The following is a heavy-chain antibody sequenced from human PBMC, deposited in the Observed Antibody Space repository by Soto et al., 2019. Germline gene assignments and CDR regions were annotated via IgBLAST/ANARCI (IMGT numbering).Heavy chain of an antibody. CDR3: ARRQRRYCSGGSCLSTPAAMDV. V-gene: IGHV4-34*01. D-gene: IGHD2-15*01. CDR1: GGSFSGYY. Sequence: SETLSLTCAAYGGSFSGYYWSRIRQPPGKVQEWIGEINHSGSTNYNPSLKSRVTISVDTSKNQFSLKLSSVTAADTAVYYCARRQRRYCSGGSCLSTPAAMDVWGQGITLTVSS. CDR2: INHSGST. J-gene: IGHJ6*02.